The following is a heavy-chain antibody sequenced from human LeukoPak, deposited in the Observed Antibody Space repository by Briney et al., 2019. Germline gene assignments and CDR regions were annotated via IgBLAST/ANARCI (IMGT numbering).Heavy chain of an antibody. D-gene: IGHD3-10*01. CDR3: ARGGLYGSGSYAFDI. Sequence: GGSLRLSCAASGFKFDDYAMHWVRQAPGKGLEWVSGISWNSGSIGYADSVKGRFTISRDNAKNSLYLQMNSLRAEDTAVYYCARGGLYGSGSYAFDIWGQGTMVTVSS. J-gene: IGHJ3*02. V-gene: IGHV3-9*01. CDR1: GFKFDDYA. CDR2: ISWNSGSI.